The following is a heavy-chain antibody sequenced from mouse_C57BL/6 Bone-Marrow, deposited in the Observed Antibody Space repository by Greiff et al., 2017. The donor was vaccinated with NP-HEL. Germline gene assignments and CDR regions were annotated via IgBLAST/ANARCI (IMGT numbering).Heavy chain of an antibody. D-gene: IGHD1-1*01. Sequence: QVQLKQPGAELVKPGASVKMSCKASGYTFTSYWITWVKQRPGQGLEWIGDIYPGSGSTNYNEKFKSKATLTVDTSSSTAYMQLSSLTSEDSAVYYCARGGAYYYGSSSYYFDYWGQGTTLTVSS. CDR1: GYTFTSYW. CDR2: IYPGSGST. J-gene: IGHJ2*01. CDR3: ARGGAYYYGSSSYYFDY. V-gene: IGHV1-55*01.